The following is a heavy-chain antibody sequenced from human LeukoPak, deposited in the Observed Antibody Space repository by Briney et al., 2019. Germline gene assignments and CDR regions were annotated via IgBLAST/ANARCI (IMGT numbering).Heavy chain of an antibody. CDR3: ASNSDSSGYAFDY. CDR2: IYPGDSDT. CDR1: GYSFTSYW. J-gene: IGHJ4*02. Sequence: GESLKISCKGSGYSFTSYWIGWVRQMPGKGLEWMGIIYPGDSDTRYSPSFQGQVTISADKSISTAYLQWSSLKASDTAMYYRASNSDSSGYAFDYWGQGTLVTVSS. D-gene: IGHD3-22*01. V-gene: IGHV5-51*01.